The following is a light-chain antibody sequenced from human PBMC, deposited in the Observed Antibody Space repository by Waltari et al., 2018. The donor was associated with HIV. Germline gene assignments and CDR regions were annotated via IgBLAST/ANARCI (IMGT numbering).Light chain of an antibody. CDR2: SNK. CDR3: AAWNDRLSGYV. J-gene: IGLJ1*01. CDR1: SSNIGRNY. Sequence: QSVLTQPPSASGTPGQSVTISCSASSSNIGRNYVYLYQQLPGTAPKLLIYSNKQRPSGVPDRFSGSKSGTSASLAIRGLRSEDEADYYCAAWNDRLSGYVFGTGTKVTV. V-gene: IGLV1-47*01.